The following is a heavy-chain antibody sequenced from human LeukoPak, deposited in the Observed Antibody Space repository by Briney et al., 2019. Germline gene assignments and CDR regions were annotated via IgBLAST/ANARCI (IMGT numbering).Heavy chain of an antibody. CDR2: IYHSGST. D-gene: IGHD3-10*01. Sequence: SETLSLTCAVSGGSISSSNWWSWVRPPPGKGLEWIGEIYHSGSTNYNPSLKSRVTISVDKSKNQFSLKLSSVTAADTAVYYCASVPKVRAFDIWGQGTMVTVSS. CDR1: GGSISSSNW. J-gene: IGHJ3*02. CDR3: ASVPKVRAFDI. V-gene: IGHV4-4*02.